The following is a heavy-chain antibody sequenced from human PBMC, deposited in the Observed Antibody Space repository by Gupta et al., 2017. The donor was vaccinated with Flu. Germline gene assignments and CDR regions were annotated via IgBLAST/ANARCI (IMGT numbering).Heavy chain of an antibody. CDR3: VRETDDFWSGLIDY. D-gene: IGHD3-3*01. CDR1: GFTFSSYS. V-gene: IGHV3-21*01. Sequence: EVQLVESGGGLVKPGGSLRLSCAASGFTFSSYSMNWVRQAPGKGLEWVSSISSSSSYIYYADSVKGRFTISRDNAKNSLYLQMNSLRAEDTAVYYCVRETDDFWSGLIDYWGQGTLVTVSS. CDR2: ISSSSSYI. J-gene: IGHJ4*02.